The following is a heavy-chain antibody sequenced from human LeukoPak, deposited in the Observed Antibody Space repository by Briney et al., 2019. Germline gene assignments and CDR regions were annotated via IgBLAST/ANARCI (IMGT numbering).Heavy chain of an antibody. CDR2: ISGSGGNT. CDR3: ARHSRGRWYVFDY. V-gene: IGHV3-23*01. CDR1: GFTFSSYA. J-gene: IGHJ4*02. D-gene: IGHD6-13*01. Sequence: GGSLRLSCAASGFTFSSYAMSCVRQAPGKRLEWVSGISGSGGNTYYADSVKGRFTISRDNSNNMLYLQMNSLRAEDTAVYYCARHSRGRWYVFDYWGQGTLVTVSA.